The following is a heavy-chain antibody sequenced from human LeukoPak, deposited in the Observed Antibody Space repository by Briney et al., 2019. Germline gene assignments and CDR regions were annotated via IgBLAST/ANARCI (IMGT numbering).Heavy chain of an antibody. D-gene: IGHD3-22*01. J-gene: IGHJ3*02. CDR2: INSDGSNT. V-gene: IGHV3-74*01. CDR1: GFNFGRNW. Sequence: GGSLRLSCAAPGFNFGRNWMDWVRQAPGKGPVWVSRINSDGSNTNYADSVKGRFTISRDDAKNTLYLQMNSLRVEDTAVYFCARAQYYYDSSGYVRLDASDIWGQGTMVTVPS. CDR3: ARAQYYYDSSGYVRLDASDI.